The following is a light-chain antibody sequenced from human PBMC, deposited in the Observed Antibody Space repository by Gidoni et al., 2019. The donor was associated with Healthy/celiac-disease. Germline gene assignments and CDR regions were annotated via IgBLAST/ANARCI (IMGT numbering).Light chain of an antibody. J-gene: IGKJ4*01. CDR3: QQSYSTPLT. V-gene: IGKV1-39*01. Sequence: DLQLTQSPSSLSASVGDRVTITCRASQSISSYLDWYQQKPGKGPKLLIDASSSLQWWVPSRFSGSGSGTDVILNISSLQPEDVAIYYCQQSYSTPLTFGGXTKVEIK. CDR1: QSISSY. CDR2: ASS.